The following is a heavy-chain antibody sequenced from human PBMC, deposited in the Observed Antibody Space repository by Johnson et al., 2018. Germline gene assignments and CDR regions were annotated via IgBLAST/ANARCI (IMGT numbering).Heavy chain of an antibody. V-gene: IGHV1-69*01. CDR3: ASSYYYDSSGYYYGDAFDI. CDR2: IIPIFGTA. Sequence: QVQLVQSGAEVKKPGSSVKVSCKASGGTFSSYAISWVRQAPGQGLEWMGGIIPIFGTANYAQQFQGRVTITADESTITAYMELSSLRSEETAVYYCASSYYYDSSGYYYGDAFDIWGQGTMVTVSS. J-gene: IGHJ3*02. D-gene: IGHD3-22*01. CDR1: GGTFSSYA.